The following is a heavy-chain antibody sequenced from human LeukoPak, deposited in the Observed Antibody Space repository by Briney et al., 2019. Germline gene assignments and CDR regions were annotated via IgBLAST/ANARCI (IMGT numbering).Heavy chain of an antibody. Sequence: GGSLRLSCAASGFTFSSYEMNWVRQAPGKGLEWVSYISSSGSTIYYADSVKGRFTISRDNAKNSLYLQMNSLRAEDTAVYYCAGLVWARDAFDIWGQGTMVTVSS. J-gene: IGHJ3*02. CDR2: ISSSGSTI. CDR3: AGLVWARDAFDI. CDR1: GFTFSSYE. V-gene: IGHV3-48*03. D-gene: IGHD1-26*01.